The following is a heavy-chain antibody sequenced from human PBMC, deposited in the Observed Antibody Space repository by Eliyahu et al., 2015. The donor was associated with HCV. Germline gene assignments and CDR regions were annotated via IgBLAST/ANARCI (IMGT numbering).Heavy chain of an antibody. J-gene: IGHJ4*02. CDR2: INPNSGGT. D-gene: IGHD4-17*01. CDR3: ARGLTVTTRPFDY. Sequence: MGWINPNSGGTNYAQKFQGRVTMTRDTSISTAYMELSRLRSDDTAVYYCARGLTVTTRPFDYWGQGTLVTVSS. V-gene: IGHV1-2*02.